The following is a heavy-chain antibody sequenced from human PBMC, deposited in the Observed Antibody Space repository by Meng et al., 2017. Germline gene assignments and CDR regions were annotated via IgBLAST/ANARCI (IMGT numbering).Heavy chain of an antibody. V-gene: IGHV4-31*01. Sequence: SETLSLTCTVSGGSISSGGYYWSWIRQHPGKGLEWIGYIYYSGSTYYNPSLKSLVTISVDTSKNQFSLKLSSVTAADTAVYYCARSGLFDCSGGSCYSLYYFDYWGQGTLVTVSS. CDR1: GGSISSGGYY. J-gene: IGHJ4*02. CDR3: ARSGLFDCSGGSCYSLYYFDY. D-gene: IGHD2-15*01. CDR2: IYYSGST.